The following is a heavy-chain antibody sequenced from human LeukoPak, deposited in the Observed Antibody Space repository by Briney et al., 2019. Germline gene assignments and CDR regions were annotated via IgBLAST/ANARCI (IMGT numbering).Heavy chain of an antibody. Sequence: SETLSLTCTVSGGSISSYYWSWIRQPPGRGLEWIGYIYYSGSTNYNPSLKSRVTISVDTSKNQFSLKLSSVTAADTAVYYCARDDSSGYDAFDIWGQGTMVTVSS. CDR2: IYYSGST. CDR1: GGSISSYY. CDR3: ARDDSSGYDAFDI. J-gene: IGHJ3*02. D-gene: IGHD3-22*01. V-gene: IGHV4-59*12.